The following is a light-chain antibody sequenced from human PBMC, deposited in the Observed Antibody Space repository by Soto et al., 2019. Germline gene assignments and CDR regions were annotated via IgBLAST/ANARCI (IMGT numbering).Light chain of an antibody. CDR1: SSNIGAGYD. Sequence: QSVLTHPPSASGTPGQRVTISCTGSSSNIGAGYDVHWYQQLPGTAPKLLIYGNSNRPSGVPDRFSGSKSGTSASLAITGLQAEDEADYYCQSYDSSLSVLYVFGTGTRVTVL. V-gene: IGLV1-40*01. CDR2: GNS. J-gene: IGLJ1*01. CDR3: QSYDSSLSVLYV.